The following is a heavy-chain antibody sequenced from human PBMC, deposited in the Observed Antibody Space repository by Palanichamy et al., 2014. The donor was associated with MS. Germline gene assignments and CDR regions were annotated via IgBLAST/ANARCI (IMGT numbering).Heavy chain of an antibody. J-gene: IGHJ3*02. Sequence: EVQLVQSGAEVKKPGESLKISCKGSGYSFPSNWVGWVRQMPGKGLEWMGLIYPGDSDTRYSPSFQGQVTISADKSINTAYLKWSALKASDTAVYYCARPRPRRLYSGSEYSAFDIWGQGTTVTVSS. D-gene: IGHD1-26*01. CDR3: ARPRPRRLYSGSEYSAFDI. V-gene: IGHV5-51*03. CDR1: GYSFPSNW. CDR2: IYPGDSDT.